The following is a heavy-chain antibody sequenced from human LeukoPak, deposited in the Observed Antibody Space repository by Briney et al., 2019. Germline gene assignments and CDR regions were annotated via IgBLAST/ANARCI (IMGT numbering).Heavy chain of an antibody. D-gene: IGHD3-22*01. CDR1: GGTFSSYA. V-gene: IGHV1-69*13. Sequence: ASVKVSCKASGGTFSSYAISWVRQAPGQGLEWMGGIIPIFGTANYAQKFQGRVTITADESTSTAYMELSSLRSEGTAVYYCARGNYYDSSGYYSPFGYYYYYMDVWGKGTTVTVSS. CDR2: IIPIFGTA. CDR3: ARGNYYDSSGYYSPFGYYYYYMDV. J-gene: IGHJ6*03.